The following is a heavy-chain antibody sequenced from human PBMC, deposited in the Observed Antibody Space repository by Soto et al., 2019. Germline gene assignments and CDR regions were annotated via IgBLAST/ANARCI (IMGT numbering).Heavy chain of an antibody. V-gene: IGHV3-23*01. CDR2: ISTTGGST. D-gene: IGHD5-18*01. Sequence: DVQLLESGGSLVQPGGSLRLSCAASGFTFNAYSLSWVRQAPGKGLEWVSAISTTGGSTYYADSVKGRFTISRDNSQSTLSLQMSSLRDEDTAVYFCARPDGATYSFRYWGQGTLVTVSS. J-gene: IGHJ4*02. CDR3: ARPDGATYSFRY. CDR1: GFTFNAYS.